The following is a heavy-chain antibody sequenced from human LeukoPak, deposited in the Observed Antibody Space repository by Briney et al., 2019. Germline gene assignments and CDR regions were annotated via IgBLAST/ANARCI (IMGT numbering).Heavy chain of an antibody. CDR1: GLTLSDYW. Sequence: GGSLRLSCTASGLTLSDYWMHWVRQVPGKGLLWVSRLNNDGKSTNYADSVKGRFTISRDNAKNSLYLQVNSLRAEDTAVYYCARGGDFSSSWYVSYYWGQGTLVTVSS. V-gene: IGHV3-74*01. D-gene: IGHD6-13*01. CDR2: LNNDGKST. J-gene: IGHJ4*02. CDR3: ARGGDFSSSWYVSYY.